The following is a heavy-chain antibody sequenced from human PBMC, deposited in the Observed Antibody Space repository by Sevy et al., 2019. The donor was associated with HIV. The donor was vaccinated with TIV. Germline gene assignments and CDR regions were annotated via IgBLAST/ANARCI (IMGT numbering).Heavy chain of an antibody. CDR2: IIPIFGTA. Sequence: ASVKVSCKASGGTFSSYAISWVRQAPGQGLEWMGGIIPIFGTANYAQKFQGRVTITADESTSTAYMELSSLRSEDTAVYYCARRGARRIVARRPGDAFDIWGQGTMVTVSS. D-gene: IGHD6-6*01. CDR1: GGTFSSYA. V-gene: IGHV1-69*13. J-gene: IGHJ3*02. CDR3: ARRGARRIVARRPGDAFDI.